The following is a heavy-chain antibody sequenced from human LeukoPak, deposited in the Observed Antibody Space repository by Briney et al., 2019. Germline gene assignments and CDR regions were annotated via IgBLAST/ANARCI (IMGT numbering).Heavy chain of an antibody. CDR1: GGSISSSSYY. CDR3: ARRRAIVAKRGGIDY. Sequence: PSETLSLTCTVSGGSISSSSYYWGWIRQPPGKGLEWIGSIYYSGSTYYNPSLKSRVTISVDTSKNQFSLKLSSVTAADTAVYYCARRRAIVAKRGGIDYWGQGTLVTVSS. CDR2: IYYSGST. D-gene: IGHD5-12*01. V-gene: IGHV4-39*01. J-gene: IGHJ4*02.